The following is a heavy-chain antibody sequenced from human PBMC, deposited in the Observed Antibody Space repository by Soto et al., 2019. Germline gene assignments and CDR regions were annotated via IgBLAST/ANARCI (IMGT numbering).Heavy chain of an antibody. J-gene: IGHJ4*02. D-gene: IGHD2-2*01. CDR1: GFTFSSYS. V-gene: IGHV3-21*01. Sequence: EVQLVESGGGLVKPGGSLRLSCAASGFTFSSYSMNWVRQAPGKGLEWVSSISSSSSYIYYADSVKVRFTISRDNAKNSLYRQMNSLRAEDTAVYYCARVVVVPAAGIDYWGQGTLVTVSS. CDR2: ISSSSSYI. CDR3: ARVVVVPAAGIDY.